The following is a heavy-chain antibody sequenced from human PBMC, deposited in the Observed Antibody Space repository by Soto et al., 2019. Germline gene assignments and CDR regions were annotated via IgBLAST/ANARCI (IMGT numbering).Heavy chain of an antibody. D-gene: IGHD6-13*01. Sequence: GGSLRLSGAASGFTFSNYAVTWDRQASGKGLEWVSTISGSGGSTYYADSVKGRFTISRDNSKNTLYLQMNSLRAEDTAVFYCAKDQGSSWYEIDYWGQGTLVTVSS. V-gene: IGHV3-23*01. CDR3: AKDQGSSWYEIDY. J-gene: IGHJ4*02. CDR1: GFTFSNYA. CDR2: ISGSGGST.